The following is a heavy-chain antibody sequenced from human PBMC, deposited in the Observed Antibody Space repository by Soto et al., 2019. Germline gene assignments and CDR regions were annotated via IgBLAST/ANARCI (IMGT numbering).Heavy chain of an antibody. CDR2: ISYDGSNK. CDR1: GFTFSSYA. Sequence: GGSLRLSCAASGFTFSSYAMHWVRQAPGKGLEWVAVISYDGSNKYYADSVKGRFTISRDNSKNTLYLQMNSLRAEDTAVYYCARDYSGTTYFDYWGQGTLVTVS. D-gene: IGHD1-7*01. CDR3: ARDYSGTTYFDY. V-gene: IGHV3-30-3*01. J-gene: IGHJ4*02.